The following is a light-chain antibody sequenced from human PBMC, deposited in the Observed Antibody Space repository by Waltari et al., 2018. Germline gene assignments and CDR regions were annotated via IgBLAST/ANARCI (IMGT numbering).Light chain of an antibody. J-gene: IGLJ3*02. CDR2: EVT. CDR1: NSDVGNYNL. CDR3: CSYAGSTTSVM. Sequence: QSPLTQPASVSGSPGQSITISCTGINSDVGNYNLVSWYQQHPGKAPKVMSYEVTKRPSGVSNRFSGSKSGNTASLTISGLQAEDEADYYCCSYAGSTTSVMFGGGTKLTVL. V-gene: IGLV2-23*02.